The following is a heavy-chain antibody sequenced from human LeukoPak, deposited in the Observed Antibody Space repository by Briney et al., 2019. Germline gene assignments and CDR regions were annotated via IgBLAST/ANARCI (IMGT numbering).Heavy chain of an antibody. Sequence: SETLSLTRTVSGGSISSSTYYWGWIRQPPGKGLEWIGSMYYSGNTYYNPSLKSRVTTSVDTSKNQFSLKLSSVTAADTAVYYCARIYSSGWHGTYWGQGKLVTVSS. V-gene: IGHV4-39*01. CDR3: ARIYSSGWHGTY. J-gene: IGHJ4*02. CDR2: MYYSGNT. CDR1: GGSISSSTYY. D-gene: IGHD6-19*01.